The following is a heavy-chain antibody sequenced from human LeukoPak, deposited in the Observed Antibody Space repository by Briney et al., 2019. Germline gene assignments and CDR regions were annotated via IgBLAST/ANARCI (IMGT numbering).Heavy chain of an antibody. D-gene: IGHD2-15*01. V-gene: IGHV1-18*04. CDR3: ARVNCSGGSCYLVLLGYYYYYYMDV. CDR2: INANSGDT. J-gene: IGHJ6*03. CDR1: GHTFTGYY. Sequence: ASVKVSCKASGHTFTGYYMHWVRQAPGQGLEWMGWINANSGDTNYAQKLQGRVTMTTDTSTSTAYMELRSLRSDDTAVYYCARVNCSGGSCYLVLLGYYYYYYMDVWGKGTTVTVSS.